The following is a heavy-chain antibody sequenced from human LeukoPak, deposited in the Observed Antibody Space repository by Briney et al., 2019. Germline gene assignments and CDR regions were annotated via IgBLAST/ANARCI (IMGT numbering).Heavy chain of an antibody. CDR1: GFTFRSYS. CDR3: ARELPYYYYMDV. D-gene: IGHD2-15*01. Sequence: GGSLRLSCAASGFTFRSYSMNWVRQAPGKGLEWVSSISSSSSYIYYADSVKGRFTISRDNAKNSLYLQMNSLRAEDTAVYYCARELPYYYYMDVWGKGTTVTVSS. J-gene: IGHJ6*03. CDR2: ISSSSSYI. V-gene: IGHV3-21*01.